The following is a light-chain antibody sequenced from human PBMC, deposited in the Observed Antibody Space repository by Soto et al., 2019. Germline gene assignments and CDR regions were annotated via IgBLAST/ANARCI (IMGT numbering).Light chain of an antibody. Sequence: DVVMTQSPLSLPVNIGQPASISCRSGQSLVYSDGNDCLNWFHQRPGQSPRRLIYTVSNRDSGVPDRFSGSGSGTDFTLKISRVEAEDVGVYYCMQGTYWPITFGQGTRLEIE. V-gene: IGKV2-30*01. CDR1: QSLVYSDGNDC. J-gene: IGKJ5*01. CDR2: TVS. CDR3: MQGTYWPIT.